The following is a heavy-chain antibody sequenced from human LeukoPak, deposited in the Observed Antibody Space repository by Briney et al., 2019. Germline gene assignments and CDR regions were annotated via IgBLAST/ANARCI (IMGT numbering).Heavy chain of an antibody. CDR3: ARGGGRYSVDY. V-gene: IGHV1-2*02. CDR2: IRPNSGGT. D-gene: IGHD1-26*01. J-gene: IGHJ4*02. CDR1: GYTFIDYY. Sequence: ASVKVSCKASGYTFIDYYMHWVRQAPGQGLEWIGWIRPNSGGTKSVQKFQGRVTMTRDTSITTVYMELSGLSFDDTAVYYCARGGGRYSVDYWGQGTLVIVSS.